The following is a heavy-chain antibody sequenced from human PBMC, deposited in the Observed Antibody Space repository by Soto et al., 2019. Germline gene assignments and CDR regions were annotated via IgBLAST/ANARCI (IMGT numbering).Heavy chain of an antibody. V-gene: IGHV1-69*01. J-gene: IGHJ3*02. CDR2: IIPIFGAP. CDR3: ARAGPVSGNHAFDI. CDR1: GGSFSSYA. D-gene: IGHD6-19*01. Sequence: QVQLVQSGAEVKKPGSSVKVSCKASGGSFSSYAISWVRQAPVQGLEWMGGIIPIFGAPTYAQKFQGRVTIVADQSTSTAYMELSRLRSEDTALYYCARAGPVSGNHAFDIWGQGTLVTVSS.